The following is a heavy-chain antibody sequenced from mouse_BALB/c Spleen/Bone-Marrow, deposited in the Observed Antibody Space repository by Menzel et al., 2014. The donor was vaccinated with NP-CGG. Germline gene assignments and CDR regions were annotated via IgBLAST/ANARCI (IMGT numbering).Heavy chain of an antibody. CDR1: GFPFSRYD. V-gene: IGHV5-9*02. Sequence: EVNVVESGGGLVKPGGSLKLSCAASGFPFSRYDMSWVRQTPEKRLEWVATISSGGPYTYYPVSVKGRFTISRDNARNTLYLQMSGLRSEDTALYYCARQGGYDGTWFAYWGQGTLVTVSA. CDR3: ARQGGYDGTWFAY. CDR2: ISSGGPYT. D-gene: IGHD2-2*01. J-gene: IGHJ3*01.